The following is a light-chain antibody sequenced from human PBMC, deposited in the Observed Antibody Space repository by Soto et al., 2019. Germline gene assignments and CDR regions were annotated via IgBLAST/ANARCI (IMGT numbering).Light chain of an antibody. V-gene: IGLV2-8*01. CDR2: EVS. J-gene: IGLJ1*01. CDR3: RSYAASNSEV. Sequence: QSALTQRPSGSGSPGQSVTISCPGTSSDVGGYNYVSWYQQHPGKAPKLMIYEVSKRPSGVPDRFSGSKSGNTASLTVSGLQAEDEADYYCRSYAASNSEVFGTGTKV. CDR1: SSDVGGYNY.